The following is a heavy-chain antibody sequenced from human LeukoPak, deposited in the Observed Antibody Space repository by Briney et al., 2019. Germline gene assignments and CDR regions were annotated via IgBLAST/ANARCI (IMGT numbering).Heavy chain of an antibody. J-gene: IGHJ6*03. CDR2: IYNSGST. CDR3: ARVEEGYGSGRRENYYYYYMDV. V-gene: IGHV4-38-2*02. D-gene: IGHD3-10*01. Sequence: SETLSLTCTVSGYSISSGYYWGWIRQAPGKGLEWIGSIYNSGSTYYNPSLKSRVAISVDMSKNQFSLKMSSVTAADTAVYYCARVEEGYGSGRRENYYYYYMDVWGKGTTVTISS. CDR1: GYSISSGYY.